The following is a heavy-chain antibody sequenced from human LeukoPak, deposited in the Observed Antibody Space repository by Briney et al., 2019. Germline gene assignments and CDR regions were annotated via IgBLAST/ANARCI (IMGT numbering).Heavy chain of an antibody. CDR2: ISAYNGNT. Sequence: ASVTVSCKASGYTFTSYGISWVRQAPGQGLEWMGWISAYNGNTNYAQKLQGRVTMTTDTSTSTAYMELRSLRSDDTAVYYCARHDSGSYYVKYSDYWGQGTLVTVSS. CDR3: ARHDSGSYYVKYSDY. J-gene: IGHJ4*02. D-gene: IGHD1-26*01. V-gene: IGHV1-18*01. CDR1: GYTFTSYG.